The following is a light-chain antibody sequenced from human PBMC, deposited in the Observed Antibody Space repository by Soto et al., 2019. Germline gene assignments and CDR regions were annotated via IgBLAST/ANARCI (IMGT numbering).Light chain of an antibody. CDR1: QSVSNN. Sequence: EIIMTQSPVTLSVSPGERATLSCRASQSVSNNLAWYQQKPGQAPRLLIYYASTRATGIPARFSGSGSGTEFTLTNSSLQSEDFALYYCQQYNDWPPITFGQGTRLEIK. CDR2: YAS. V-gene: IGKV3-15*01. J-gene: IGKJ5*01. CDR3: QQYNDWPPIT.